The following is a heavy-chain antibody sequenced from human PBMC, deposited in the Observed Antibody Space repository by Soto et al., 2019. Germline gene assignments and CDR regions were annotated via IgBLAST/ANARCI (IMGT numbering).Heavy chain of an antibody. CDR1: GGSISSYY. V-gene: IGHV4-59*08. J-gene: IGHJ4*02. D-gene: IGHD1-26*01. CDR3: ARRYGSAIDY. Sequence: SETLSLTCTVSGGSISSYYWSWIRQPPGKGLEWIGYIYYSGSTNYNPSLKSRVTISVDTSKNRFSLKLSSVTAADTAVYYCARRYGSAIDYWGQGTLVTVSS. CDR2: IYYSGST.